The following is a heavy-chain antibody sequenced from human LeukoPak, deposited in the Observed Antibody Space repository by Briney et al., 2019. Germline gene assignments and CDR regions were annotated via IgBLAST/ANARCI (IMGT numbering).Heavy chain of an antibody. V-gene: IGHV4-38-2*02. CDR3: ARGYGSSSSSLYYYYMDV. D-gene: IGHD6-6*01. CDR2: IYHSGST. Sequence: PSETLSLTCTVSGYSISSGYYWGWIRQPPGKGLEWIGTIYHSGSTYYNPPLASRVIILVDTSKNEFSLQLGPVTAADTAVYYCARGYGSSSSSLYYYYMDVWGRGATVTVSS. CDR1: GYSISSGYY. J-gene: IGHJ6*03.